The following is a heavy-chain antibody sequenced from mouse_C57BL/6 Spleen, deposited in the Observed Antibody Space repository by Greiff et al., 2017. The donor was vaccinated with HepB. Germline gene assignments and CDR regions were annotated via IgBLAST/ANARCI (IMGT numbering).Heavy chain of an antibody. CDR2: IDPSDSYT. CDR3: ARGDYYPFAY. V-gene: IGHV1-69*01. D-gene: IGHD2-1*01. Sequence: VQLQQPGAELVMPGASVKLSCKASGYTFTSYWMHWVKQRPGQGLEWIGEIDPSDSYTNYNQKFKGKSTLTVDKSSSTAYMQLSSLTSEDSAVYYCARGDYYPFAYWGQGTLVTVSA. CDR1: GYTFTSYW. J-gene: IGHJ3*01.